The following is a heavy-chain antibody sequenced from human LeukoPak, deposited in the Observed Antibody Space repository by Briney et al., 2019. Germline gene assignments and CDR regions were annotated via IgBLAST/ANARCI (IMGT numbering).Heavy chain of an antibody. V-gene: IGHV3-74*01. CDR1: GLTFVKHY. D-gene: IGHD2-15*01. J-gene: IGHJ4*02. Sequence: GGSLRLSCAASGLTFVKHYLHWVRQAPGTGLLWVSRISTDGTTALYADSVRGRFTISRDNAKNTLYLQMNSLRGEDTAVYYCGSSKDGYIDYWGQGPLVTVSS. CDR3: GSSKDGYIDY. CDR2: ISTDGTTA.